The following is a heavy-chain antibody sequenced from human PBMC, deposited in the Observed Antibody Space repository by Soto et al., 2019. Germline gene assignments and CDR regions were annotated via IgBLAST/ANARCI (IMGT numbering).Heavy chain of an antibody. V-gene: IGHV1-69*01. D-gene: IGHD2-21*02. CDR2: IIPTLGTT. CDR1: GGSFSKFA. J-gene: IGHJ6*02. CDR3: ARDDATHCGDDCYRYFYYGMDV. Sequence: QVQLVQSGTEVKTPGSSVKVSCKASGGSFSKFAINWVRQAPGQGLEWMGGIIPTLGTTDYAHKFQGRVTITADEATRTAYMELSGLRSEDTAVYYCARDDATHCGDDCYRYFYYGMDVWCQGTTVTVSS.